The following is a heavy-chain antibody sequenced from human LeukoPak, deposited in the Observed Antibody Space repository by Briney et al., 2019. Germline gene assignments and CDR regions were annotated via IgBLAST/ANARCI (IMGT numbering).Heavy chain of an antibody. V-gene: IGHV4-39*01. J-gene: IGHJ4*02. Sequence: TSETLSLTCTVSGGSISCSSYYWGWIRQPPGKGLEWIGSIYYSGSTYYNPSLKSRVTISVDTSKNQFSLKLSSVTAADTAVYYCARVKGAQSAAAGLYYFDYWGQGTLVTVSS. CDR2: IYYSGST. CDR3: ARVKGAQSAAAGLYYFDY. D-gene: IGHD6-13*01. CDR1: GGSISCSSYY.